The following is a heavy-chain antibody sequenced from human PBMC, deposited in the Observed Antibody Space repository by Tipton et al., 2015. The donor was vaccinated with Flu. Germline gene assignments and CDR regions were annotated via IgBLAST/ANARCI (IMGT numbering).Heavy chain of an antibody. J-gene: IGHJ4*02. Sequence: SLRLSCAASGFTISGSNVHWVRQASGKGLEWVGRIKSKANNYATAFGESVKGRFTISRDDSKNTAYLQMDSLKAEDSAAYYCVTFASGRPDYWGQGTLVTVSS. D-gene: IGHD3-10*01. CDR2: IKSKANNYAT. CDR1: GFTISGSN. CDR3: VTFASGRPDY. V-gene: IGHV3-73*01.